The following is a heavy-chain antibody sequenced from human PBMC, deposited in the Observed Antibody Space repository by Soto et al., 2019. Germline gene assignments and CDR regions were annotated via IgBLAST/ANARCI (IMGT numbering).Heavy chain of an antibody. V-gene: IGHV4-59*08. J-gene: IGHJ6*03. CDR2: IYYSGST. Sequence: SETLSFTCTVSGGSISSYYWSWIRQPPGKGLEWIGYIYYSGSTNYNPSLKSRVTISVDTSKNQFSLKLSSVTAADTAVYYCARGGYYYYYMDVWGKGTTVNVSS. CDR3: ARGGYYYYYMDV. CDR1: GGSISSYY. D-gene: IGHD3-16*01.